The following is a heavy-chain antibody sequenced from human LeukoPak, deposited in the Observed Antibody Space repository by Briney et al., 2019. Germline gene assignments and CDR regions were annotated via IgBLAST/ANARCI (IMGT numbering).Heavy chain of an antibody. Sequence: GGSLGLSCAPSGFTSSSYSMNWVRQAPGKRLEWVSSISSSSSYIYYADSVKGRFTISRDNAKNSLYLQMNSLRAEDTAVYYCATLRVGESDYWGQGTLVTVSS. CDR2: ISSSSSYI. V-gene: IGHV3-21*01. CDR3: ATLRVGESDY. D-gene: IGHD3-10*01. J-gene: IGHJ4*02. CDR1: GFTSSSYS.